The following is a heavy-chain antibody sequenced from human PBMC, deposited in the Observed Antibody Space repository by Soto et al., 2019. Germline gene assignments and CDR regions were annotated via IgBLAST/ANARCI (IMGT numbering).Heavy chain of an antibody. CDR3: AKHSYCACCPGHYYYLDF. CDR2: IIGGGENT. CDR1: RFSFNTFA. J-gene: IGHJ4*02. D-gene: IGHD3-16*01. V-gene: IGHV3-23*01. Sequence: AETLRLSCVTSRFSFNTFAMSWVRQAPGKGLEWVSAIIGGGENTYYADSVKGRCTISRDNSKNTLYLQMDSLRAEDTAVNYCAKHSYCACCPGHYYYLDFWGQGTLVTVSS.